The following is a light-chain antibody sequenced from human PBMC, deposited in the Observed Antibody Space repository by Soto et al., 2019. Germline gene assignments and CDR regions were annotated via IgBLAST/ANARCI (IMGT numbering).Light chain of an antibody. CDR1: SSDVGGYNY. CDR3: SSYRSSSTLGV. Sequence: QSALTQPASVSGSPGQSITISCTGTSSDVGGYNYVSWYQQHPGKAPKLMIYDVSNRPSGVSNRFSGSKSGNTASLTIPGLQAEDEADYYCSSYRSSSTLGVFGTGTKLTVL. J-gene: IGLJ1*01. CDR2: DVS. V-gene: IGLV2-14*01.